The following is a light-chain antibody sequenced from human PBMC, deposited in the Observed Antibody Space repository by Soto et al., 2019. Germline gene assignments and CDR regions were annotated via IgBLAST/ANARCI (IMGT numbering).Light chain of an antibody. J-gene: IGKJ1*01. Sequence: EIVMTQSPATLYVSPGERATLSCRASQSVSSNLAWYQQKPGQAHRLLIYGASTRATGIPARFSGSGSRTEFTLTISSLQSEDFSVFYCRQYKSWPPWRCGRGTKVAIK. CDR3: RQYKSWPPWR. CDR2: GAS. V-gene: IGKV3-15*01. CDR1: QSVSSN.